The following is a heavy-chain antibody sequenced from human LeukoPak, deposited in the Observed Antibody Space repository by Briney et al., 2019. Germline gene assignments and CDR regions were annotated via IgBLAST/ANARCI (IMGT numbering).Heavy chain of an antibody. CDR2: ISGSGGST. Sequence: GGSLRLSCAASGFTFSSYAMSWVRQAPGKGLEWVSAISGSGGSTYYADSVKGRFTISRDNSKNTLYLQMNSLRAEDTAVYYCATHCGGDCYPIGYFDYWGQGTLVTVSP. CDR3: ATHCGGDCYPIGYFDY. J-gene: IGHJ4*02. V-gene: IGHV3-23*01. CDR1: GFTFSSYA. D-gene: IGHD2-21*02.